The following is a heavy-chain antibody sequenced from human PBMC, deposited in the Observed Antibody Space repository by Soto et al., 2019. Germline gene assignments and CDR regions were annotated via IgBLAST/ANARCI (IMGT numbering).Heavy chain of an antibody. CDR3: VVGNYGLLLDI. J-gene: IGHJ3*02. Sequence: ASVKVSCKAPADTFTSYYIHWVRQAPGHGLEWMGIINPTGGSTRFAQTLQGRITMTRDTSTSTAYIELRSLRSDDTALYYCVVGNYGLLLDIWGQGTMVTVSS. V-gene: IGHV1-46*01. D-gene: IGHD1-26*01. CDR1: ADTFTSYY. CDR2: INPTGGST.